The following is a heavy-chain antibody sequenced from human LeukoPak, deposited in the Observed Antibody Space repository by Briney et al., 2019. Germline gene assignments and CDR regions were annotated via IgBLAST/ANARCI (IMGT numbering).Heavy chain of an antibody. CDR1: GGSISSYY. J-gene: IGHJ5*02. CDR2: IYTSGST. V-gene: IGHV4-4*07. Sequence: SETLFLTCTVSGGSISSYYWSWIRQPAGKGLEWIGRIYTSGSTNYNPSLKSRVTMSVDTSKNQFSLKLSSVTAADTAVYYCAREGGANKWEPNWFDPWGQGTLVTVSS. D-gene: IGHD1-26*01. CDR3: AREGGANKWEPNWFDP.